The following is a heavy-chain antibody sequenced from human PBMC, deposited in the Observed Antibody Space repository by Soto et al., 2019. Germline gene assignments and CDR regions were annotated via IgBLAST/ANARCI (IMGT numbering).Heavy chain of an antibody. CDR1: GFTFSSYG. CDR3: ARDPHYGDSAYYYYYGMDV. Sequence: QVQLVESGGGVVQPGRSLRLSCAASGFTFSSYGMHWVRQAPGKGLEWVAVIWYDGSNKYYADSVKGRFTISRDNSKNPLYLQMNSLRAEDTAVYYCARDPHYGDSAYYYYYGMDVWGQGTTVTVSS. J-gene: IGHJ6*02. D-gene: IGHD4-17*01. V-gene: IGHV3-33*01. CDR2: IWYDGSNK.